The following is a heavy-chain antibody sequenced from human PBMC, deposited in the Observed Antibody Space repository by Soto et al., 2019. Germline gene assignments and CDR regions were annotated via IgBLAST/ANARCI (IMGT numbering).Heavy chain of an antibody. CDR2: IYWDDDK. D-gene: IGHD3-3*01. V-gene: IGHV2-5*02. Sequence: GLDLEWLALIYWDDDKRYSPSLKSRLTITKDTSKNQVVLTMTNMDPVDTATYYCAHAVSGIFDYWGQGTLVTVSS. J-gene: IGHJ4*02. CDR3: AHAVSGIFDY.